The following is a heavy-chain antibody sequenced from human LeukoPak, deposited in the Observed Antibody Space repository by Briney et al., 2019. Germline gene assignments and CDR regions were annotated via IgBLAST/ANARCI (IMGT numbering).Heavy chain of an antibody. CDR1: GFTFSSYE. J-gene: IGHJ4*02. CDR2: ISSSGSTI. Sequence: GGSLRLSCAASGFTFSSYEMNWVRQAPGKGLEWVSYISSSGSTIYYADSEKGRFTISRDNAKNSLYLQMNSLRAEDTAVYYCARDAYSSGWVDYFDYWGQGTLVTVSS. D-gene: IGHD6-19*01. V-gene: IGHV3-48*03. CDR3: ARDAYSSGWVDYFDY.